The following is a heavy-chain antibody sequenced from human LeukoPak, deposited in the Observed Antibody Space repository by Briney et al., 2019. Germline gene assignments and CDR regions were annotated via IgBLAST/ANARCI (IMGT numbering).Heavy chain of an antibody. CDR1: GGSFSGHY. D-gene: IGHD2-21*02. CDR2: INHSGST. CDR3: ASLAYCGGDCTGY. J-gene: IGHJ4*02. Sequence: SETLSLTCAVYGGSFSGHYWSWIRQPPGKGLEWIGEINHSGSTNYNPSLKSRVTISVDTSKNQFSLKLSSVTAADTAVYYCASLAYCGGDCTGYWGQGTLVTVSS. V-gene: IGHV4-34*01.